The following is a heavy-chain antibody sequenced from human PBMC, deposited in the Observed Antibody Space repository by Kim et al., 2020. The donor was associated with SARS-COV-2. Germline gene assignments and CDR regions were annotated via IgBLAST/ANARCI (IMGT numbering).Heavy chain of an antibody. Sequence: ASVKVSCKASGYTFTSYDINWVRQATGQGLEWMGWMNPNSGNTGYAQKFQGRVTMTRNTSISTAYMELSSLRSEDTAVYYCARGRGSFAAADYYYYGMDVWGQGTTVTVSS. D-gene: IGHD6-13*01. V-gene: IGHV1-8*01. CDR1: GYTFTSYD. CDR2: MNPNSGNT. J-gene: IGHJ6*02. CDR3: ARGRGSFAAADYYYYGMDV.